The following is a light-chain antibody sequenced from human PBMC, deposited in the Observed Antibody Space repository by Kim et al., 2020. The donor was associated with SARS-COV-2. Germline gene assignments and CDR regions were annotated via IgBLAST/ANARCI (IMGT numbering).Light chain of an antibody. Sequence: SVALGQTARVTCGGNNIGSKNVHWYQQKPGQAPVLVIYRDSNRHSGIPERFSGSNSGNTATLNISRAQAGDEADYYCQVWDSSTAVFGGGTQLTVL. CDR2: RDS. J-gene: IGLJ3*02. V-gene: IGLV3-9*01. CDR1: NIGSKN. CDR3: QVWDSSTAV.